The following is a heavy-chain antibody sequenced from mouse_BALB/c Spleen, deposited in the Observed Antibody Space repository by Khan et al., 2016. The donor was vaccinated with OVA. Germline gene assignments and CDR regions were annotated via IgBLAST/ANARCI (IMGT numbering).Heavy chain of an antibody. Sequence: QVQLKQSGPGLVAPSQSLSITCTVSGFSLTSYGVHWVRQPPGKGLEWLVVIWSDGKTTYNSTLKSSLSISKDNSNSQVFLKMNSLQTDDTAMYYCARNTHMITTVIDYWGQGTSVTVSS. CDR3: ARNTHMITTVIDY. CDR1: GFSLTSYG. J-gene: IGHJ4*01. D-gene: IGHD2-4*01. CDR2: IWSDGKT. V-gene: IGHV2-6*02.